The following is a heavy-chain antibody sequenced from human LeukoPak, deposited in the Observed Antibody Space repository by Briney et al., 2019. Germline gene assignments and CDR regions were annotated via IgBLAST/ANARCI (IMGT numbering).Heavy chain of an antibody. D-gene: IGHD3-10*01. J-gene: IGHJ5*02. Sequence: SETLSLTCTVSGGSINSYWSWIRQPAGKVLEWIGRISGSGTITYNPALQSRLSISIDTSKNQFSLKLMSVTAADTAVYYCARDSGTTGEVKFDPWGQGTLVTVSS. CDR3: ARDSGTTGEVKFDP. CDR2: ISGSGTI. V-gene: IGHV4-4*07. CDR1: GGSINSY.